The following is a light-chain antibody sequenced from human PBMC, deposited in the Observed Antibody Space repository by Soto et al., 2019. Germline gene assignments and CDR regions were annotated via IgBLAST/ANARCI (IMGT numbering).Light chain of an antibody. CDR1: QTISSW. J-gene: IGKJ1*01. CDR3: QQFINYPWT. CDR2: KAS. V-gene: IGKV1-5*03. Sequence: DIQMTQSPSTLSGSVGDRVTITCRASQTISSWLAWYQQKPGKAPKLLIYKASTLKSGVPSRFSGSGSGTEFTLTISSLQPDDFATYYCQQFINYPWTFGQGTKVDI.